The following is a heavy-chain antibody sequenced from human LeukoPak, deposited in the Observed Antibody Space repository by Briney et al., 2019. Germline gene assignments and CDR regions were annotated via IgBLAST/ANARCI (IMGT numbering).Heavy chain of an antibody. CDR3: ARPTWSYNAFDI. J-gene: IGHJ3*02. Sequence: PGGSLRLSCTASGFTFNNYNLNWVRQAPGKGLEWVSSIISRSTYIYYADSVKRRFTVSRDNAKSSVYLQMNSLRSEDTAVYYCARPTWSYNAFDIWGRGRLVTVSS. CDR1: GFTFNNYN. CDR2: IISRSTYI. D-gene: IGHD2-15*01. V-gene: IGHV3-21*01.